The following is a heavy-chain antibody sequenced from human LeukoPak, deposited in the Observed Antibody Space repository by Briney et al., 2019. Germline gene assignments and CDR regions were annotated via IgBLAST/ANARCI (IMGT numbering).Heavy chain of an antibody. CDR1: GFPFTNYV. CDR3: ARVLDKQLIRGGMDV. D-gene: IGHD1-1*01. Sequence: PGGSLRLSCAASGFPFTNYVIHWVRQAPGKGLEWVAVMSYDGRTKFYADSVQGRFTISRDDSTNTLFLQMNSLRADDTAAYYCARVLDKQLIRGGMDVWGQGTTVTVSS. J-gene: IGHJ6*02. CDR2: MSYDGRTK. V-gene: IGHV3-30-3*01.